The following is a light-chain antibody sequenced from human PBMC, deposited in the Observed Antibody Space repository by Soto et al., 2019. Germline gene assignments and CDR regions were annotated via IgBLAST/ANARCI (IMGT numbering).Light chain of an antibody. Sequence: DIQMTQSPASLSASVGDRVTINCRASQTISSYLNWYQQKAGAAPKLLIYSASTLQSGVPSRFSGSGFGTDYTLTISSLQPADFAVYYCQQTFRTPHTFGQGTKLDIK. CDR3: QQTFRTPHT. J-gene: IGKJ2*01. CDR1: QTISSY. V-gene: IGKV1-39*01. CDR2: SAS.